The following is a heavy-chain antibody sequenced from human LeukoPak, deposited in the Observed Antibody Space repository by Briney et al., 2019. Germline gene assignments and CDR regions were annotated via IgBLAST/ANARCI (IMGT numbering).Heavy chain of an antibody. CDR1: GGTFSSYA. D-gene: IGHD6-19*01. Sequence: VASVKVSCKASGGTFSSYAISWVRQAPGQGLEWTGGIIPIFGTANYAQKFQGRVTITADESTSTAYMELSSLRSEDTAMYYCARIPYDSSGWYLGLFDYWGQGTLVTVSS. V-gene: IGHV1-69*13. CDR3: ARIPYDSSGWYLGLFDY. J-gene: IGHJ4*02. CDR2: IIPIFGTA.